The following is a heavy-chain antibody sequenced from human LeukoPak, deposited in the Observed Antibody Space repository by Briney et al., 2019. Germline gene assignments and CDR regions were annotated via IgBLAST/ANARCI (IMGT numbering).Heavy chain of an antibody. D-gene: IGHD3-22*01. CDR1: GFTFSSYG. CDR3: TKEVYHDSSAYSDY. Sequence: GGSLRLSCAASGFTFSSYGVHWVRQAPGKGLEWVAVISSDGSSAYYADSVNGRFTISRYNSKNTLYLQMNSLRAEDTAVYYCTKEVYHDSSAYSDYWGQGTLVTVSS. J-gene: IGHJ4*02. CDR2: ISSDGSSA. V-gene: IGHV3-30*18.